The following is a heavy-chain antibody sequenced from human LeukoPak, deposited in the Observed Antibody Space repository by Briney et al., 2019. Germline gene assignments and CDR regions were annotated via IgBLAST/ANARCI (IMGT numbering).Heavy chain of an antibody. Sequence: ASVKVSCKASGYTFTGYYIHWVRQAPGQGLEWMGWINPNSGGTNFAQKFQGRVTMTRDTSISTAYMEPSRLRSDDTAVYYCARARWLSDDAFDIWGQGTMVTVSS. D-gene: IGHD3-22*01. CDR1: GYTFTGYY. CDR3: ARARWLSDDAFDI. J-gene: IGHJ3*02. CDR2: INPNSGGT. V-gene: IGHV1-2*02.